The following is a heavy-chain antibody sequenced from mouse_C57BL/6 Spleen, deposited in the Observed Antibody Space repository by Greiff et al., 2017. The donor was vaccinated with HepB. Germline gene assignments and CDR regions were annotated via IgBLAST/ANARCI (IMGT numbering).Heavy chain of an antibody. J-gene: IGHJ1*03. D-gene: IGHD1-1*01. CDR1: GYAFTNYL. CDR2: INPGSGGT. CDR3: ARSGITTVVEWYFDV. V-gene: IGHV1-54*01. Sequence: QVQLQQSGAELVRPGTSVKVSCKASGYAFTNYLIEWIGVINPGSGGTNYNEKFKGKATLTADKSSSTAYMQLSSLTSEDSAVYFCARSGITTVVEWYFDVWGTGTTVTVSS.